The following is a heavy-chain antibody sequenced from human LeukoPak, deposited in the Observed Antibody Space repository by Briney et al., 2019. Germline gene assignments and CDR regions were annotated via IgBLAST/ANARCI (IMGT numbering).Heavy chain of an antibody. Sequence: GGSLRLSCAASGFTFNSYNMNWVRQAPGKGLEWVSYISSSSSTIYYADSVKGRFTISRDNSKNTLYLQMNSLRAEDTAIYYCAKGTTYYDVLTGYGYPYYFDYWGQGTLVTVSS. V-gene: IGHV3-48*01. D-gene: IGHD3-9*01. CDR2: ISSSSSTI. J-gene: IGHJ4*02. CDR1: GFTFNSYN. CDR3: AKGTTYYDVLTGYGYPYYFDY.